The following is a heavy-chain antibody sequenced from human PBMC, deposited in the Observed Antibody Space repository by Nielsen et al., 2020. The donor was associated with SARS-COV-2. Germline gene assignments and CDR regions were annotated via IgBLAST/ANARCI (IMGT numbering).Heavy chain of an antibody. D-gene: IGHD4-23*01. CDR1: GFTFSSYW. V-gene: IGHV3-7*03. J-gene: IGHJ4*02. Sequence: GESLKISCAASGFTFSSYWMSWVRQAPGKGLEWVANIKQDGSEKYYVDSVKGRFTISRDNAKNSQYLQMNSLRAEDTAVYYCARPTTVVTLFDYWGQGTLVTVSS. CDR2: IKQDGSEK. CDR3: ARPTTVVTLFDY.